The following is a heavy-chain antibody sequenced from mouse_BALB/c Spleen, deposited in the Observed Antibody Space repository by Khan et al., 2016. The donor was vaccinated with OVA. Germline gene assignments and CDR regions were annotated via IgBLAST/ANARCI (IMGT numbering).Heavy chain of an antibody. D-gene: IGHD2-4*01. CDR1: GYSFAGYF. V-gene: IGHV1-20*01. J-gene: IGHJ3*01. CDR3: AYDYDD. CDR2: LNPNNDDT. Sequence: VQLQQSGPDMVKPAASVYISCTASGYSFAGYFMHWVKQSHRKGPEWIARLNPNNDDTSYSQKFTGKATFTLDTSSSTAYMDHSSLTSEDSAVYYCAYDYDDWGQGTLVTVSA.